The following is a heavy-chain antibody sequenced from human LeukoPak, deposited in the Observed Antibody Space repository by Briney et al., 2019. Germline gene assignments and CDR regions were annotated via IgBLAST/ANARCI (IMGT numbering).Heavy chain of an antibody. CDR3: ARDQAKSYGCQDY. D-gene: IGHD5-18*01. J-gene: IGHJ4*02. Sequence: GGSLRLSCAASGFTFSSYWMSWVRQAPGKGLEWVANIKQDGSEKYYVDSVKGRFTISRDNAKNSLYLQMNSLRAEDTAVYYCARDQAKSYGCQDYWGQGTLVTVSS. V-gene: IGHV3-7*01. CDR2: IKQDGSEK. CDR1: GFTFSSYW.